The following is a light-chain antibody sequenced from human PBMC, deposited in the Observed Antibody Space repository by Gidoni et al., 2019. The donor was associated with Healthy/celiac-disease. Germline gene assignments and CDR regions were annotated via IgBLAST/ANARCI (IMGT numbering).Light chain of an antibody. CDR3: MQALQTPRT. V-gene: IGKV2-28*01. CDR2: LGS. J-gene: IGKJ1*01. Sequence: VMTHPPLPLLVTPGEPASTFCRPSQSLLHSNGYNYLDWYLQKPGQSPQLLIYLGSNRASGVPDRFSGSGSGTDFTLKISRVEAEDVGVYYCMQALQTPRTFGQGTKVEIK. CDR1: QSLLHSNGYNY.